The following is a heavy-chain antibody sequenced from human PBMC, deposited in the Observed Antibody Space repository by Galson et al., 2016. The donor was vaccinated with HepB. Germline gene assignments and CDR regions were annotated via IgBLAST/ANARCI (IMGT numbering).Heavy chain of an antibody. CDR3: AREGSGWYFYS. Sequence: SLRLSCAASGFTFSTYCMHWVRQAPGKGLVWVSRINSDGVSTNYADSVKGRFTISRDNAKNTLYLQMNSLRAEDTAVYYCAREGSGWYFYSWGQGTLVTVSS. CDR2: INSDGVST. V-gene: IGHV3-74*01. D-gene: IGHD6-19*01. J-gene: IGHJ5*01. CDR1: GFTFSTYC.